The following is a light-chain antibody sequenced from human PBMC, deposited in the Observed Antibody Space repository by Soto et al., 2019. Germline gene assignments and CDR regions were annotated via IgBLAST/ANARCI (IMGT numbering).Light chain of an antibody. CDR3: QQYDSFSVT. CDR1: QSISSW. J-gene: IGKJ1*01. V-gene: IGKV1-5*03. CDR2: KAS. Sequence: DIQMTQTKSSLSASVGDRVTITCRASQSISSWLAWYQQKPGKAPKLLIYKASSLESGVPSRFSGSGSGTEFTLTISSLQPEDFATYYCQQYDSFSVTFGQGAKV.